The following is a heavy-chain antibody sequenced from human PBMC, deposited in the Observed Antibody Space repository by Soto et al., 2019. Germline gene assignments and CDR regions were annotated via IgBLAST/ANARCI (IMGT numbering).Heavy chain of an antibody. Sequence: QVQLQESGPGLVKPSQTLSLTCTVSGGSISSGDYYWSWIRQPPGKGLEVIGYLYYSGSTYYNTSLKSRVTLSVDTCKNPFSLKLSSVTAADTAVYYCARTPSRYSSGWYYGYFDYWGQGTLVTVSS. D-gene: IGHD6-19*01. CDR3: ARTPSRYSSGWYYGYFDY. CDR2: LYYSGST. V-gene: IGHV4-30-4*01. J-gene: IGHJ4*02. CDR1: GGSISSGDYY.